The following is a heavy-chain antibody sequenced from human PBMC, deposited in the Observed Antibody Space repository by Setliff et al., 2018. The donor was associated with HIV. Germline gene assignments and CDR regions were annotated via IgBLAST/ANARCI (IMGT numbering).Heavy chain of an antibody. J-gene: IGHJ6*02. Sequence: ASVKVSCKASGYTFTSYAMHWVRQASGQRLEWMGWINTGNENTRYSQKFQGRVSIIRDTSANTAYMELTNLRSDDSAIYYCARVSGGRPGNYYYAMDVWGQGTTVTVSS. D-gene: IGHD1-26*01. V-gene: IGHV1-3*04. CDR1: GYTFTSYA. CDR2: INTGNENT. CDR3: ARVSGGRPGNYYYAMDV.